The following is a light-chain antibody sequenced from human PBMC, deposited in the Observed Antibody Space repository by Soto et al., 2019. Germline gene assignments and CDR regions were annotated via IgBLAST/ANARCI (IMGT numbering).Light chain of an antibody. Sequence: DLQMTQSPSSLSASVGDRVTITCRASQGIGSDLVWFQHRPGKAPNSLIYAASSLRSGVPSRFSGSGSGTDFTLTISNLQPEDFTTYYCQHYHTYPLTFGGGTRVEIK. CDR1: QGIGSD. J-gene: IGKJ4*01. CDR2: AAS. V-gene: IGKV1-16*01. CDR3: QHYHTYPLT.